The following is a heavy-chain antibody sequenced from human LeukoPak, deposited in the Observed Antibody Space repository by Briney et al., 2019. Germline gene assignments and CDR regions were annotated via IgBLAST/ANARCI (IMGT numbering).Heavy chain of an antibody. CDR3: AKGGYYDSGGYSANVPFDY. CDR1: GFTFSSYG. CDR2: IRYDGGNK. V-gene: IGHV3-30*02. Sequence: GGSLRLSCAASGFTFSSYGMHWVRQAPGKGLEGVAFIRYDGGNKYYADSVKGRFTISRDNSKNTLYLQMNSLRAEDTAVYYCAKGGYYDSGGYSANVPFDYWGQGTLVTVSS. D-gene: IGHD3-22*01. J-gene: IGHJ4*02.